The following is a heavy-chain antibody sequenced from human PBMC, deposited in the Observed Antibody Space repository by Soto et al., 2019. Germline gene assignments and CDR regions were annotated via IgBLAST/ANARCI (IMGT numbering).Heavy chain of an antibody. Sequence: QVQLVESGGGVVHPARSLRLSCSASEFTFSSYAMHWVRQAPGKGLEWVAGISYDGGHKFYGDSVRGRFTISRDSSKTSVFLPMNSLRPEDTAAYYCARVKTDYSNPRGPFFFDGMDVCGQGTTVTVSS. CDR3: ARVKTDYSNPRGPFFFDGMDV. J-gene: IGHJ6*02. V-gene: IGHV3-30-3*01. D-gene: IGHD4-4*01. CDR1: EFTFSSYA. CDR2: ISYDGGHK.